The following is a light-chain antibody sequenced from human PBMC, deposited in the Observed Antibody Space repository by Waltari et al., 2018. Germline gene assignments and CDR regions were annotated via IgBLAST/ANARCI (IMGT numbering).Light chain of an antibody. CDR3: ASWDDSLSVGV. V-gene: IGLV1-47*01. CDR2: RNN. CDR1: ISNLGTNY. Sequence: QSVLTQPPSASGTPGQRVTISCSGSISNLGTNYVYWYQQFPGTAPKLLIQRNNQRPSGVPDRFPGPQAGTSASLAISGLRSEDEADYYCASWDDSLSVGVFGGGTKLTVL. J-gene: IGLJ3*02.